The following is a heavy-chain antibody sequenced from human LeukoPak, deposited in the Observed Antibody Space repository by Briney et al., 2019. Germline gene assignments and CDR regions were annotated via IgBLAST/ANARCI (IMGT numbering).Heavy chain of an antibody. CDR1: GGSISSYY. CDR2: MFYSGST. CDR3: ARGVCTSSSCYAGDYGIDV. J-gene: IGHJ6*02. Sequence: SETLSLTCTVSGGSISSYYWSWIRQPPAKGLEYIGYMFYSGSTNYNPSLKSRVTISVDKSKSQFSLKLSSVTAADTAVYYCARGVCTSSSCYAGDYGIDVWGQGTTVTVSS. V-gene: IGHV4-59*08. D-gene: IGHD2-2*01.